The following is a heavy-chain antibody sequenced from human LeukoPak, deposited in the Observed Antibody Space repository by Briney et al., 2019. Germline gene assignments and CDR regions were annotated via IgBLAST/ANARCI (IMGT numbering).Heavy chain of an antibody. CDR1: GYTLTELS. V-gene: IGHV1-24*01. Sequence: ASVKVSCKVSGYTLTELSMHWVRQAPGKGLEWMGGFDPVDGETIYAQKFQGRVTMTEDTSTDTAYMELSSLRSEDTAVYYCRIAAAGNIDYWGQGTLVTVSS. D-gene: IGHD6-13*01. CDR3: RIAAAGNIDY. J-gene: IGHJ4*02. CDR2: FDPVDGET.